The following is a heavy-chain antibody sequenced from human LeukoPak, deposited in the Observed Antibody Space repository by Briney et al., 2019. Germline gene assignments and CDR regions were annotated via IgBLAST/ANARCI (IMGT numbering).Heavy chain of an antibody. V-gene: IGHV1-24*01. D-gene: IGHD3-16*01. CDR2: FDPEDGET. CDR3: ATGPAGDPDYDYVWGSYCY. CDR1: GYTLTELS. Sequence: ASVKVSCKVSGYTLTELSMHWVRQAPGKGLEWMGGFDPEDGETIYPQKFQGRVTMTEDTSTDTAYMELSSLRSEDTAVYYCATGPAGDPDYDYVWGSYCYWGQGTLVTVSS. J-gene: IGHJ4*02.